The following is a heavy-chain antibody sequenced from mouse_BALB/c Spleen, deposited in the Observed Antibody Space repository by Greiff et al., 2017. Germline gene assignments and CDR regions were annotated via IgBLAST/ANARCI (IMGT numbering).Heavy chain of an antibody. CDR2: ISSGGSYT. V-gene: IGHV5-9-4*01. D-gene: IGHD1-1*01. Sequence: EVKVVESGGGLVKPGGSLKLSCAASGFTFSSYAMSWVRQSPEKRLEWVAEISSGGSYTYYPDTVTGRFTISRDNAKNTLYLEMSSLRSEDTAMYYCARDGGSSYDYFDYWGQGTTLTVSS. CDR3: ARDGGSSYDYFDY. J-gene: IGHJ2*01. CDR1: GFTFSSYA.